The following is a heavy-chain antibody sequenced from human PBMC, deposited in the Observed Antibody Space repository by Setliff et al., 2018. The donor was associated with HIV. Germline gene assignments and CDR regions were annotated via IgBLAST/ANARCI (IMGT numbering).Heavy chain of an antibody. CDR3: AREVPSNTGSYYKKY. CDR1: GYTFSSYG. J-gene: IGHJ4*02. Sequence: GASVKVSCKAAGYTFSSYGISWVCQTPGQGLEWMGWISANGKKYYSPKVHDRLSLTIDISTTTAHLQLRNLRSDDTAVYFCAREVPSNTGSYYKKYWGQGTLVTVSS. CDR2: ISANGKK. V-gene: IGHV1-18*01. D-gene: IGHD3-10*01.